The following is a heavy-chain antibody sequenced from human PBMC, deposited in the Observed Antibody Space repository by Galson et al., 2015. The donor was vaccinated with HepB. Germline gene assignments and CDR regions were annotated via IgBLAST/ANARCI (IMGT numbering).Heavy chain of an antibody. J-gene: IGHJ4*02. Sequence: SLRLSCAASGFTFTGYAITWVRQPPGWGLEWISFISSGGSYIYYADSVKGRFTISRDNARNSLFLQLNSRRAEDTAVYYCTRGFPYYNNELNDYWGQGTLVTVSS. V-gene: IGHV3-21*01. CDR1: GFTFTGYA. CDR2: ISSGGSYI. D-gene: IGHD3-22*01. CDR3: TRGFPYYNNELNDY.